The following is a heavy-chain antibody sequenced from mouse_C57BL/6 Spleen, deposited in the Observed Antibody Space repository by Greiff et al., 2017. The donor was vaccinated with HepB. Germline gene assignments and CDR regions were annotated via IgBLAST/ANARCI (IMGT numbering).Heavy chain of an antibody. CDR1: GYTFTSYW. CDR3: AREGDGYYDYAMDY. Sequence: QVQLKQSGTELVKPGASVKLSCKASGYTFTSYWMPWVKQRPGQGLEWIGNINPSNGGTNYNEKFKSKATLTVDTSSSTAYMQLSSLTSEDSAVYYCAREGDGYYDYAMDYWGQGTSVTVSS. V-gene: IGHV1-53*01. D-gene: IGHD2-3*01. CDR2: INPSNGGT. J-gene: IGHJ4*01.